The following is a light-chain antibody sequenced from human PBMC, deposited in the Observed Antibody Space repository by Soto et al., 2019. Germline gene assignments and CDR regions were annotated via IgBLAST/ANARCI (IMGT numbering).Light chain of an antibody. Sequence: QSVLTQPPSVSEAPGQRVTISCTGSSSNIGAGYEAHWYQQVPGTAPKLLIYENNNRPSGVPDRFSGSKSGTSASLAITGLQAEDAAEYYCQSYDSSLSGYVFGTGTKLTV. CDR2: ENN. CDR3: QSYDSSLSGYV. J-gene: IGLJ1*01. V-gene: IGLV1-40*01. CDR1: SSNIGAGYE.